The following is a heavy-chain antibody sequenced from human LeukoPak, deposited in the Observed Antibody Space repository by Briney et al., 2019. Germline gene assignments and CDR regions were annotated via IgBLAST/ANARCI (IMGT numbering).Heavy chain of an antibody. Sequence: SETLSLTCTVSGGSISSYYWSWIRQPPGKGLEWIGYIYYSGSPNYNPPLKSRVTISVDTSKNQFSLELSSVTAADTAVYYCARESRQGIAAAGTGVVSAFDIWGQGTMVTVSS. J-gene: IGHJ3*02. CDR3: ARESRQGIAAAGTGVVSAFDI. D-gene: IGHD6-13*01. V-gene: IGHV4-59*12. CDR1: GGSISSYY. CDR2: IYYSGSP.